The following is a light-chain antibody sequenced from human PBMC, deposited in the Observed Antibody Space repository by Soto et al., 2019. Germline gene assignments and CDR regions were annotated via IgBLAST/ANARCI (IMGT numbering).Light chain of an antibody. CDR1: QSVGRNF. V-gene: IGKV3-20*01. CDR2: GAS. Sequence: EIVLTQSPGTLSLFPGESATLSCRASQSVGRNFLAWYQQKPGRAPRLLIHGASYRATGVPDRFSGSGSATDFTLTIGGLEPEDCAVYYCQQYADAPLTFGGGTKVEIK. CDR3: QQYADAPLT. J-gene: IGKJ4*01.